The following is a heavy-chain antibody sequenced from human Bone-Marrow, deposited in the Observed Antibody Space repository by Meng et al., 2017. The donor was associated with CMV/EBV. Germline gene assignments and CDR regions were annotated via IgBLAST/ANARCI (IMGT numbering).Heavy chain of an antibody. Sequence: ASVKVSCKAFGYPFTGYYMHWVRQAPGQGLEWMGWINPNSGGTNYAQKFQGRVTMTRDTSISTAYMELSRLRSDDTAVYYCARDEAYYDFWSGYSGGFYFDYWGQGTLVTVSS. CDR1: GYPFTGYY. D-gene: IGHD3-3*01. V-gene: IGHV1-2*02. CDR2: INPNSGGT. CDR3: ARDEAYYDFWSGYSGGFYFDY. J-gene: IGHJ4*02.